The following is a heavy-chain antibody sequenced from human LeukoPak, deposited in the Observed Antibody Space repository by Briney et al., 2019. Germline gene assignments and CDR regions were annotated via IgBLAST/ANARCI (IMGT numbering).Heavy chain of an antibody. CDR3: ARGPNSNWSGLDF. V-gene: IGHV3-74*01. Sequence: GGSLRLSCTASGFSFSGHWMHWARQLPGKGLVWVSRISPTGSTTSYADSVKGRFTVSRNNAKNTLYLQVNNLRVEDTAVYYCARGPNSNWSGLDFWGQGTLLTVSS. J-gene: IGHJ4*02. D-gene: IGHD6-6*01. CDR1: GFSFSGHW. CDR2: ISPTGSTT.